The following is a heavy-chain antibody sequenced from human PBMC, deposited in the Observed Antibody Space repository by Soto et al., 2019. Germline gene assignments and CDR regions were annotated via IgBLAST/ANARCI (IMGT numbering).Heavy chain of an antibody. CDR2: IRSKANYETT. D-gene: IGHD2-21*02. Sequence: PGGSLRLSCTGSGFTFGDYAMSWFRQAPGKGLEWVGFIRSKANYETTEYAASVKGRFTISRDDSKSIAYLQMNSLRTEDTAVYYCSGYASSVVVTADDSWGQGTLVTVSS. V-gene: IGHV3-49*03. CDR1: GFTFGDYA. J-gene: IGHJ4*02. CDR3: SGYASSVVVTADDS.